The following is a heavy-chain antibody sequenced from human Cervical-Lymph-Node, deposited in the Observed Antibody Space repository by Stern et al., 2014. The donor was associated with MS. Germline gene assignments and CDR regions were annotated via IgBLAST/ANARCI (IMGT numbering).Heavy chain of an antibody. D-gene: IGHD3-22*01. J-gene: IGHJ3*02. CDR3: ARDVALGYYDTSGYFAFDI. CDR2: IYYTGSP. CDR1: GGSISSGGYY. Sequence: VHLVESGPGLVKPSQTLSLTCTVSGGSISSGGYYWNWIRQHPERGLEWIGYIYYTGSPYYNPSLKSRVTISVDTSANRFSLSLSSVTAADTAVYYCARDVALGYYDTSGYFAFDIWGPGTLVTVSS. V-gene: IGHV4-31*03.